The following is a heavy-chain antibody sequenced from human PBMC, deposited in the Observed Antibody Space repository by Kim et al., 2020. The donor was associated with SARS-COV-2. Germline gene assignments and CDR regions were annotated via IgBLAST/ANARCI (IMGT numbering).Heavy chain of an antibody. V-gene: IGHV3-7*03. J-gene: IGHJ4*02. CDR3: ARNSPLYDN. D-gene: IGHD3-22*01. CDR2: SEE. Sequence: SEEYYVDSVKGRFAISRDNAESSLYLQMDHLRAEDTAMYYCARNSPLYDNWGQGTLVTVSS.